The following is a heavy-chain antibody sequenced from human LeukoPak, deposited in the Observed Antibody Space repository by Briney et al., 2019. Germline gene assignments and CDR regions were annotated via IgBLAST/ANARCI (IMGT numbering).Heavy chain of an antibody. CDR3: ARLKPSTYYDILTGRGAFDY. CDR1: GFTFSSYS. D-gene: IGHD3-9*01. J-gene: IGHJ4*02. CDR2: ISSSSSYV. Sequence: GGSLRLSCAASGFTFSSYSMNWVRQAPGKGLEWVSSISSSSSYVYYADSVKGRFTISRDNAKNSLYLQMNSLRAEDTAVYYCARLKPSTYYDILTGRGAFDYWGQGTLVTVSS. V-gene: IGHV3-21*01.